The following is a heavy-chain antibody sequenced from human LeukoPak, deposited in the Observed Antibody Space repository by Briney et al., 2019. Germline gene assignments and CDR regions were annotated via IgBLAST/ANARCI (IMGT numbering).Heavy chain of an antibody. CDR2: IYSGGST. CDR3: AGSQLLWFGESSLGY. J-gene: IGHJ4*02. D-gene: IGHD3-10*01. V-gene: IGHV3-53*01. Sequence: GGSLRLSCAAFGFXVSSNYISWVRQAPGKGLEWVSVIYSGGSTYYADSVKGRFTISRDNSKNTLYLQMNSLRAEDTAVYYCAGSQLLWFGESSLGYWGQGTLVTVSS. CDR1: GFXVSSNY.